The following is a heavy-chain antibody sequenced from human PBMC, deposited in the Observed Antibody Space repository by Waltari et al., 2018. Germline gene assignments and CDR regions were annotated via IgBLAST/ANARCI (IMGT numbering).Heavy chain of an antibody. CDR2: IMEAGKYTI. Sequence: EVQLVESGGGLVHPGGSLRLSCAASGFPFRSYCMNWGRQAPGKGPGGVSYIMEAGKYTISYADSVRGRFTISRDNAKNSLYLQMNSLRAEDTAVYYCARDHLWAVDYWGLGTLVTVSS. CDR1: GFPFRSYC. CDR3: ARDHLWAVDY. J-gene: IGHJ4*02. D-gene: IGHD1-26*01. V-gene: IGHV3-48*01.